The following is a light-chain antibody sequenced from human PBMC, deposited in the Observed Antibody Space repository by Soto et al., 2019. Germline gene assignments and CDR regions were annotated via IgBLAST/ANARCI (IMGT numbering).Light chain of an antibody. CDR2: GAS. CDR3: KQNNNGPRWT. V-gene: IGKV3-15*01. Sequence: EIVMTQSPATLSVSPGERATLSCRASQSVSIDLAWYQQKPGQAPRLLIYGASTRATGIPARFSGSGSGTEFILTISSLQSEDFAVYYCKQNNNGPRWTSGQGTKVKSN. J-gene: IGKJ1*01. CDR1: QSVSID.